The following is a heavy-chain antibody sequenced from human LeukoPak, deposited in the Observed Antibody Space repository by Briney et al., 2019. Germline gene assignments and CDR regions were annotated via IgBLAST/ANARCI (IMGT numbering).Heavy chain of an antibody. CDR1: GFSLSGSA. V-gene: IGHV3-73*01. CDR3: TSISTTAIY. CDR2: IRSRSNDYAT. Sequence: GGSLRLSCVASGFSLSGSAMHWVRQASGRGLEWVGRIRSRSNDYATAYAASVTGRFTVSRDDSRNTAYLQMHSLKTEDTAVYFCTSISTTAIYWGLGTLVTVSS. J-gene: IGHJ4*02. D-gene: IGHD1-26*01.